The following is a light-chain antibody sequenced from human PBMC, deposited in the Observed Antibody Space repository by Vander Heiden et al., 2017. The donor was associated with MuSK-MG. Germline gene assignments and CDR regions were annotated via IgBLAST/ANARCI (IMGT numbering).Light chain of an antibody. V-gene: IGKV2-28*01. Sequence: EIVMTQSPLSLPVTPGESASISCRSSQSLLHSNGYNYLDWYLQKPGQSPQLLISLGSNRASGVPDRFSGSGSGTDFTLKISRVEAEDVGVYYCRQALQTPRTFGQGTRLEIK. CDR2: LGS. CDR1: QSLLHSNGYNY. CDR3: RQALQTPRT. J-gene: IGKJ5*01.